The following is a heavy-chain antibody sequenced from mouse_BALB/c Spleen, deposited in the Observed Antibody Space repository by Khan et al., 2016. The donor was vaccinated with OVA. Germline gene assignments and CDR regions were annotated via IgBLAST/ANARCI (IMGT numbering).Heavy chain of an antibody. Sequence: EVELVESGGGLVRPGGSLKLSCAASAFDFSYYDMSWVRQTPERGLEWVAYISSGGGGTSYPDTVKGRFTISRDNAKNTLYLQMISLKSEDIAIYYCASCYYYFDYWGQGTTLTVSS. CDR3: ASCYYYFDY. D-gene: IGHD2-12*01. CDR2: ISSGGGGT. CDR1: AFDFSYYD. V-gene: IGHV5-12-1*01. J-gene: IGHJ2*01.